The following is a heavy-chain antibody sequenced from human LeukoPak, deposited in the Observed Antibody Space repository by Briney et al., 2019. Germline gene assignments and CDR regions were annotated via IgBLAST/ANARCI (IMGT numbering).Heavy chain of an antibody. CDR2: INGIGGST. J-gene: IGHJ4*02. Sequence: PGGSLRLSCAASGFTFDDYGMSWVRQAPGKGLGWVSGINGIGGSTGYADSVKGRFTISRDNAKNSLYLQMNSLRAEDTALYYCARGTNDGDYPGYWGQGTLVTVSS. CDR1: GFTFDDYG. D-gene: IGHD1-1*01. CDR3: ARGTNDGDYPGY. V-gene: IGHV3-20*04.